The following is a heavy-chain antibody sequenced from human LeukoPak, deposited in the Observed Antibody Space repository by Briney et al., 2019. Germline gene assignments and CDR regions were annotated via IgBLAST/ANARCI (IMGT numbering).Heavy chain of an antibody. J-gene: IGHJ4*02. CDR2: ISGSGGST. Sequence: GGSLRLSCVASGFTFRDYHMDWVRQAPGKGLEWVSAISGSGGSTYYADSVKRRFTISRYNSKNTLYLQMNSLRAEDTAVYYCAKDQTAMVTYYFDYWGQGTLVTVSS. CDR3: AKDQTAMVTYYFDY. V-gene: IGHV3-23*01. CDR1: GFTFRDYH. D-gene: IGHD5-18*01.